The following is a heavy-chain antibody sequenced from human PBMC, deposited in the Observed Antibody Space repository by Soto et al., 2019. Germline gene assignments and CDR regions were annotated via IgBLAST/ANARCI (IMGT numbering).Heavy chain of an antibody. J-gene: IGHJ4*02. V-gene: IGHV3-74*01. Sequence: EVQLVESGGGLVQPGGSLRLSCAASGFTFSSYWMHWVRQAPGKGLVWVSRINSDRSSTSYADSVKGRFTISRDNAKNTLYLQMNSLRAEDTAVYHCAREDLLYAGYFPFDYWGQGTLVTVSS. D-gene: IGHD3-9*01. CDR3: AREDLLYAGYFPFDY. CDR2: INSDRSST. CDR1: GFTFSSYW.